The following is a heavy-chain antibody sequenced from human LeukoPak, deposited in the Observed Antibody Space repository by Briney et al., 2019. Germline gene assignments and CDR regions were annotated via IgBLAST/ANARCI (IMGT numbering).Heavy chain of an antibody. CDR2: ISGSGGST. CDR3: AKDRALQQWELLGLDY. V-gene: IGHV3-23*01. J-gene: IGHJ4*02. CDR1: GFTFSSYA. D-gene: IGHD1-26*01. Sequence: PGGSLRLSCAASGFTFSSYAMSWVRQGPGKGLEWVSDISGSGGSTYYADSVKGRFTISRDNSKNTLYLQMNSLRAEDTAVYYCAKDRALQQWELLGLDYWGQGTLATVSS.